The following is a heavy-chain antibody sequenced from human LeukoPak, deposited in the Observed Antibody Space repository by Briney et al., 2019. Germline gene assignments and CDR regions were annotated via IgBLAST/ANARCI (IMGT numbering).Heavy chain of an antibody. D-gene: IGHD3-22*01. V-gene: IGHV1-46*01. Sequence: GASVKVSCKASGYTFSNYCMHWVRQAPGQGLEWMGIFNPTYDIPIYAQTFEGRVTMTRDMSTSTVYMELRSLKPDDTAVYYCASLKNYYGSSGYLVTDAFDIWGQGTMVTVSS. CDR1: GYTFSNYC. CDR2: FNPTYDIP. CDR3: ASLKNYYGSSGYLVTDAFDI. J-gene: IGHJ3*02.